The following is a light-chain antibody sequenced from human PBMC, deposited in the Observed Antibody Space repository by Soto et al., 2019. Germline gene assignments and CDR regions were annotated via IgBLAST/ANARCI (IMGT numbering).Light chain of an antibody. CDR2: SAI. CDR1: ESISSF. J-gene: IGKJ1*01. V-gene: IGKV1-39*01. CDR3: QQTYNTRS. Sequence: DIQMTQSPSSLSASIGDNVTITCRASESISSFLSWYQQRPGKAPKLPIYSAITLQSGVPSRFSGSGSGTDFTLTIDNLQSEDSATYYCQQTYNTRSFGQGTKVDIK.